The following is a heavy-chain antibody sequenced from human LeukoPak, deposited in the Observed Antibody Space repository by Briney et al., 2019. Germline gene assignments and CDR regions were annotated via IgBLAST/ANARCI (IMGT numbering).Heavy chain of an antibody. CDR1: GGSISSGGYY. CDR2: IYYSGGNSGST. V-gene: IGHV4-39*07. CDR3: ARHSGTYYYGSGSYYPFDY. J-gene: IGHJ4*02. D-gene: IGHD3-10*01. Sequence: SETLSLTCSVSGGSISSGGYYWGWVRQPPRKGLEWIGSIYYSGGNSGSTYYNPSLKSRATISVDTSKNQFSLKLSSVTAADTAVYYCARHSGTYYYGSGSYYPFDYWGQGTLVTVSS.